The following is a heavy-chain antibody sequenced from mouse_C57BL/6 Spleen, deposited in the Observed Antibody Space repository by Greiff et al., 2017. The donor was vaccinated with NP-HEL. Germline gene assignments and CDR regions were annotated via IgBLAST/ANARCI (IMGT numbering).Heavy chain of an antibody. CDR3: ARWNDYDLFDD. V-gene: IGHV1-82*01. J-gene: IGHJ2*01. CDR1: GYAFSSSW. D-gene: IGHD2-4*01. Sequence: VQLQQSGPELVKPGASVKISCKASGYAFSSSWMNWVKQRPGKGLEWIGRIYPGDGDTNYNGKFKGKATLTADKSSSTAYMQLSSLTSEDSAVYFCARWNDYDLFDDWGKGTTLTVSS. CDR2: IYPGDGDT.